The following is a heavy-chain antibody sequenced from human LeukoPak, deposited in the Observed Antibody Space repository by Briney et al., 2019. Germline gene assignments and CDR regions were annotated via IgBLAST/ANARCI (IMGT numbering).Heavy chain of an antibody. Sequence: GSLRLSFPASGIPVITNYMSWVRQAPGKGLEWVSINYSGGSTYYADSVKGRFSISRDNSKNTLFLQMNSLRAEDTAVYYCATVDVPVGTGVRGLFDYWGQGTLVTVSS. CDR2: NYSGGST. J-gene: IGHJ4*02. CDR3: ATVDVPVGTGVRGLFDY. V-gene: IGHV3-53*01. CDR1: GIPVITNY. D-gene: IGHD2-21*02.